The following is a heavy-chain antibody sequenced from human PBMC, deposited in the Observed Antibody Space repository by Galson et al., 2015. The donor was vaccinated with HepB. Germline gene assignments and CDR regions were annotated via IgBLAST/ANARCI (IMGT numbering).Heavy chain of an antibody. CDR3: ASDGGVVPAAKYYFDY. J-gene: IGHJ4*02. CDR1: GYTFTSYY. CDR2: INPSGGST. V-gene: IGHV1-46*01. D-gene: IGHD2-2*01. Sequence: SVKVSCKASGYTFTSYYMHWVRQAPGQGLEWMGIINPSGGSTSYAQKFQGRVTMTRDTSTSTVYMELSSLRSEDTAVYYCASDGGVVPAAKYYFDYWGQGTLVTVSS.